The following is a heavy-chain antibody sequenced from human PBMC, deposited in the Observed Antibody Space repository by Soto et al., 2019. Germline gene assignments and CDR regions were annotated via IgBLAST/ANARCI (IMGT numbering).Heavy chain of an antibody. V-gene: IGHV1-69*13. Sequence: SVKVSCKASGGTFSSYAISWVRQSPGQGLEWMGGIIPIFGTANYAQKFQGRVTITADESTSTAYMELSSLRSEDTAVYYCARTYRRYCTNGVCYTNYFDYWGQGTLVTVSS. CDR3: ARTYRRYCTNGVCYTNYFDY. J-gene: IGHJ4*02. CDR1: GGTFSSYA. CDR2: IIPIFGTA. D-gene: IGHD2-8*01.